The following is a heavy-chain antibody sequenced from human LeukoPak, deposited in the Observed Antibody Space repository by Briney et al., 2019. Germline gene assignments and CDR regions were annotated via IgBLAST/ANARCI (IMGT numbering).Heavy chain of an antibody. Sequence: PGRSLRLSCAASGFTFSNAWMTWVRQAPGKGLEWVGRIKSKTDGGTTDYTAPVKDRFTISRDDSKNTLYLQMNSLKTEDTAVYYCTTAPIGYCSATTCFDYWGQGAPVTVSS. CDR1: GFTFSNAW. D-gene: IGHD2-2*01. J-gene: IGHJ4*02. CDR3: TTAPIGYCSATTCFDY. CDR2: IKSKTDGGTT. V-gene: IGHV3-15*01.